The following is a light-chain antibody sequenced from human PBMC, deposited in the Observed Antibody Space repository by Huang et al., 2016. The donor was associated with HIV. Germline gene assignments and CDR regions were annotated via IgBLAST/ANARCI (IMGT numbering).Light chain of an antibody. Sequence: DIVVTQSPDSLALSLGGRAAINCTASQSVLKTSNNKNCLSWYQLKPGQPPKLLIYWASTRESGVPDRFSGSGSGTHFTLTIASLQAEDVAVYYCHQYYDIPQTFGQGTKVEVK. J-gene: IGKJ1*01. CDR1: QSVLKTSNNKNC. CDR3: HQYYDIPQT. V-gene: IGKV4-1*01. CDR2: WAS.